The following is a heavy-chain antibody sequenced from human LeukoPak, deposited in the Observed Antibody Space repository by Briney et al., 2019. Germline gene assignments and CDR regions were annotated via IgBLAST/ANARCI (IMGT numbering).Heavy chain of an antibody. D-gene: IGHD3-10*01. CDR3: ARWYGQEVGRDYYYYMDV. V-gene: IGHV3-53*01. CDR2: IYRGGST. CDR1: GFTVSSNY. Sequence: PGGSLRLSCAASGFTVSSNYMSWVRRAPGKGLEGVSVIYRGGSTYYADSVKGRFTISRNNSKNTLYLQMNSLRAEDTAVYYCARWYGQEVGRDYYYYMDVWGKGTTVTVSS. J-gene: IGHJ6*03.